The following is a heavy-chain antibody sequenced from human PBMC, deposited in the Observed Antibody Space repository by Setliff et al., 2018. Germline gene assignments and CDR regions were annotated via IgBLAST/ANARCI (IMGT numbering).Heavy chain of an antibody. J-gene: IGHJ6*03. CDR3: ARVDAPIAPPHANYMDV. CDR2: LSSANNYI. D-gene: IGHD2-2*01. Sequence: GSLRLSCEASGFAFASYNMIWARQAPGKGLEWVSSLSSANNYIVYADSVKGRFTISRDNAKSSLFLQMNSLSAEDTAIYYCARVDAPIAPPHANYMDVWGKGTTVTVSS. CDR1: GFAFASYN. V-gene: IGHV3-21*06.